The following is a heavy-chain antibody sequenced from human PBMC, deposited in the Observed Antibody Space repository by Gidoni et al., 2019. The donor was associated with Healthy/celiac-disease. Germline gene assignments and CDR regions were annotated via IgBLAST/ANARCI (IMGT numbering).Heavy chain of an antibody. Sequence: QVQLQQCGAGLLKPSETLSLTCAVYGGSFSGYYWSWIRQPPGKGLEWIGEINHSGSTNYNPSLKSRVTISVDTSKNQFSLKLSSVTAADTAVYYCARDCSGGSCYSPDAFDIWGQGTMVTVSS. V-gene: IGHV4-34*01. D-gene: IGHD2-15*01. CDR3: ARDCSGGSCYSPDAFDI. CDR1: GGSFSGYY. CDR2: INHSGST. J-gene: IGHJ3*02.